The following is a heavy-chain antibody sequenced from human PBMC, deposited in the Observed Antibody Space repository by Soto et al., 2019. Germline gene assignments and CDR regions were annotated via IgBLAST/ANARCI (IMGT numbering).Heavy chain of an antibody. D-gene: IGHD4-17*01. Sequence: GGSLRLSCAASGFTFSSYAMSWVRQAPGKGLEWVSAISGSGGSTYYADSVKGRFTISRDNSKNTLYLQMNSLRAEDTAVYYCEKPSIYGDYPNWFDPWGQGTLVTVSS. J-gene: IGHJ5*02. V-gene: IGHV3-23*01. CDR3: EKPSIYGDYPNWFDP. CDR2: ISGSGGST. CDR1: GFTFSSYA.